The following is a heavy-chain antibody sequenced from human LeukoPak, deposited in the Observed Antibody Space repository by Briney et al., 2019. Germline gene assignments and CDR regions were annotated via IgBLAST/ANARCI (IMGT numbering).Heavy chain of an antibody. D-gene: IGHD2-15*01. J-gene: IGHJ4*02. Sequence: GGSLRLSCAVSGFIFSNYGMHWVRQAPDKGLEWVAVIWNEGNEKYYADSVKGRFTISRDNSKNTLYLQMNSLRPEDTAVYYCAKRLCSGGSRYGIDYWGQGTLVTVSS. CDR2: IWNEGNEK. CDR1: GFIFSNYG. CDR3: AKRLCSGGSRYGIDY. V-gene: IGHV3-30*02.